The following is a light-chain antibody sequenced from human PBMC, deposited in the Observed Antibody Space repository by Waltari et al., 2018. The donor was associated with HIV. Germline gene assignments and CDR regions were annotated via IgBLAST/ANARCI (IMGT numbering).Light chain of an antibody. V-gene: IGLV1-44*01. CDR3: ATWDDSPDGPV. J-gene: IGLJ3*02. Sequence: QSVLTQPPSASGTPGQRVTIPCSGSSSNIGSNTVNWYQHLPGTAPKRLIYSNNQRPSGVPDRFSGSKSGTSASLAISGLQSEDEADYYCATWDDSPDGPVFGGGTKLTVL. CDR1: SSNIGSNT. CDR2: SNN.